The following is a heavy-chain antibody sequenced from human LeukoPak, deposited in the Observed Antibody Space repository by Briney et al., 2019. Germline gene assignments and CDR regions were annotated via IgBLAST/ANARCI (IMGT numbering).Heavy chain of an antibody. D-gene: IGHD5-24*01. J-gene: IGHJ5*02. V-gene: IGHV1-8*01. CDR1: GYTFTSSD. CDR2: MNPYNGNT. CDR3: ARDNSVRDEAWWFNP. Sequence: ASVKVSCKASGYTFTSSDINWVRQATGQGLEWMGWMNPYNGNTGYAQKFQGRVTLTRDMSTSTDYLELSSLRSEDTAVYYCARDNSVRDEAWWFNPWGQGTLVTVSS.